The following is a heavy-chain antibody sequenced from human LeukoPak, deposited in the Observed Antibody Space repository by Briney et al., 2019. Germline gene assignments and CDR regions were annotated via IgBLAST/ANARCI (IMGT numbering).Heavy chain of an antibody. V-gene: IGHV4-34*01. CDR1: GGSFSGYY. Sequence: SETLSLTCAVYGGSFSGYYWSWIRQPPGKGLEWIGEINHSGSTNYNPSLKSRVTISVDTSKNQFSLKLSSVTAADTAVYYCARGRITIFGVVKYTYYYYMDVWGKGTTVTVSS. CDR2: INHSGST. D-gene: IGHD3-3*01. J-gene: IGHJ6*03. CDR3: ARGRITIFGVVKYTYYYYMDV.